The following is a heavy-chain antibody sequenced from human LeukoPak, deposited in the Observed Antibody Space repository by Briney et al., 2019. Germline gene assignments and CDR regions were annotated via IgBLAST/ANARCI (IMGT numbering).Heavy chain of an antibody. CDR3: ARTIVVVVAATPGAFDI. CDR2: IYYSGST. CDR1: GGSISSGDYY. D-gene: IGHD2-15*01. V-gene: IGHV4-30-4*01. Sequence: SETLSLTCTVSGGSISSGDYYWSWIRQPPGKGLEWIGYIYYSGSTYYNPSLKSRVTISVDTSKNQFSLKLSSVTAADTAVYYCARTIVVVVAATPGAFDIWGQGTMVTVSS. J-gene: IGHJ3*02.